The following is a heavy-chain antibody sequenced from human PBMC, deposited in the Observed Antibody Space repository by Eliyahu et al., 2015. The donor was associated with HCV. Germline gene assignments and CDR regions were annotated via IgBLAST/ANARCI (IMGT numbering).Heavy chain of an antibody. D-gene: IGHD3-3*01. CDR3: ARGHRKTYYDFWSGYYPGMDV. CDR1: GFTVSSNY. J-gene: IGHJ6*04. Sequence: EVQLVETGGGLIQPGGSLRLSCAASGFTVSSNYMSWVRQAPGKGLEWVSVIYSGGSTYYADSVKGRFTISRDNSKNTLYLQMNSLRAEDTAVYYCARGHRKTYYDFWSGYYPGMDVWGKGTTVTVSS. V-gene: IGHV3-53*02. CDR2: IYSGGST.